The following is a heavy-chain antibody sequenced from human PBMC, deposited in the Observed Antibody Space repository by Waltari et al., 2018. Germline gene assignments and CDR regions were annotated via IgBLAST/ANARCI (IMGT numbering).Heavy chain of an antibody. CDR1: GFTFSSYS. CDR3: ARLGRGLPIDY. Sequence: EVQLVESGGGLVKPGGSLRLSCATSGFTFSSYSMNWVRQAPGKGLEWVSSISSSSSYIYYADSVKGRFTISRDNAKNSLYLQMNSLRAEDTAVYYCARLGRGLPIDYWGQGTLVTVSS. CDR2: ISSSSSYI. J-gene: IGHJ4*02. V-gene: IGHV3-21*01. D-gene: IGHD4-17*01.